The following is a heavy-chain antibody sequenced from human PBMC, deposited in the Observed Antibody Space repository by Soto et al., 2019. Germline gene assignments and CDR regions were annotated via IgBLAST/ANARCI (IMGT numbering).Heavy chain of an antibody. CDR3: ARVAPAQVYDFWSGAFDP. V-gene: IGHV3-11*01. CDR2: ISSSGSTI. D-gene: IGHD3-3*01. CDR1: GFTFSDYY. J-gene: IGHJ5*02. Sequence: QVQLVESGGGLVKPGGSLRLSCAASGFTFSDYYMSWIRQAPGKGLEWVSYISSSGSTIYYADSVKGRFTISRDNAKNSLYRQMNSLRAEDTAVYYCARVAPAQVYDFWSGAFDPWGQGTLVTVSS.